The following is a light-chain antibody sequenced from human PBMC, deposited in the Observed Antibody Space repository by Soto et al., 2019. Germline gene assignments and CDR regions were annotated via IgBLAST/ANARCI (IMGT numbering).Light chain of an antibody. CDR2: EVS. CDR1: SSDIGVSTF. J-gene: IGLJ2*01. Sequence: QSALTQPASVSESPGQSITISCTGTSSDIGVSTFVSWYQQHPGKAPELIIYEVSDRPSGVSHRFSGSKSGNTASLTISGLHDEDEAYYYCSSDTTSHALVFGGGTKLTVL. V-gene: IGLV2-14*01. CDR3: SSDTTSHALV.